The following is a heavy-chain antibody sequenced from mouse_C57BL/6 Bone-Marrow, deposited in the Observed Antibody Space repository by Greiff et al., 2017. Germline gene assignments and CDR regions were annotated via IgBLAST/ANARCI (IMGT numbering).Heavy chain of an antibody. CDR3: TYYYGSSGWYFDG. J-gene: IGHJ1*03. Sequence: VQLQQSGAELVRPGASVKLSCTASGFNIKDDYMHWVKQRPEQGLEWIGWIDPENGDTEYASKFQGKATITADTSSNTAYLQLSSLTSEDTAVYYCTYYYGSSGWYFDGWGTGTTVTVSS. CDR2: IDPENGDT. D-gene: IGHD1-1*01. CDR1: GFNIKDDY. V-gene: IGHV14-4*01.